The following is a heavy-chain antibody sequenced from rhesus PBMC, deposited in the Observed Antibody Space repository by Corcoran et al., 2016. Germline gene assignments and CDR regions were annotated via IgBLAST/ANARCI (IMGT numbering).Heavy chain of an antibody. V-gene: IGHV2-95*01. CDR1: GFSISTTGTG. J-gene: IGHJ4*01. CDR3: ARERVGATTYFDY. Sequence: QITLKESGPALVKPTQTLTLTCTFSGFSISTTGTGLGWIRPTPGKALEWLASIYWIDSKYYSTSLKSRLTISKDTSKNQVVLTMTNMDPVDTATYYCARERVGATTYFDYWGQGVLVTVSS. CDR2: IYWIDSK. D-gene: IGHD1-44*02.